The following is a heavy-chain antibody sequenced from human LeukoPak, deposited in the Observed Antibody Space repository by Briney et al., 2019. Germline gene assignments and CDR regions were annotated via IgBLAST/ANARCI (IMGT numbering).Heavy chain of an antibody. J-gene: IGHJ6*02. V-gene: IGHV3-30*19. CDR1: GFTFTFSAYA. CDR2: ISYDGSNK. Sequence: GGSLRLSCAASGFTFTFSAYAIHWVRQAPGKGLEWVAVISYDGSNKYYADSVKCRFTISRDNSKNTLYLQMNSLRAEDTAVYYCARDLPRWELPHTKRYYYYGMDVWGQGTTVTVSS. CDR3: ARDLPRWELPHTKRYYYYGMDV. D-gene: IGHD1-26*01.